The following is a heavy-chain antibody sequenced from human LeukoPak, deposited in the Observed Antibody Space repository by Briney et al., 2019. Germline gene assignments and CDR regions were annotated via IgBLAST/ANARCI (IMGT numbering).Heavy chain of an antibody. J-gene: IGHJ5*02. CDR2: IIPILGIA. D-gene: IGHD2-2*01. Sequence: SVKVSCKASGGTFSSYAISWVRQAPGQGLEWMGRIIPILGIANYAQKFQGRVTITADKSTSTAYMELSSLRSEDTAVYYCAREGDRYCSSTSCNNWFDPWGQGTLVTVSS. CDR1: GGTFSSYA. V-gene: IGHV1-69*04. CDR3: AREGDRYCSSTSCNNWFDP.